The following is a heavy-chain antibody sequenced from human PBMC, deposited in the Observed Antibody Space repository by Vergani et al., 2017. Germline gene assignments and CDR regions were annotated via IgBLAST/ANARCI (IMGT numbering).Heavy chain of an antibody. CDR2: IGSSGPYR. D-gene: IGHD2-8*01. J-gene: IGHJ6*02. CDR1: GFTFSDFS. Sequence: EVQLVESGGGLVKPGGSLRLSCAASGFTFSDFSMSWVRQAPGKWLEWVAFIGSSGPYRNYADSVKGRFIISRDNTNNSLFLQLRSLRAEDAAVYYCARDCTSGGCPDNYGMDVWGQGATVTVSS. V-gene: IGHV3-21*06. CDR3: ARDCTSGGCPDNYGMDV.